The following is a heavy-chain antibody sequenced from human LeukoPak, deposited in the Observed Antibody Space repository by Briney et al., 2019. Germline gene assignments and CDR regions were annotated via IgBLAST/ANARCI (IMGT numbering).Heavy chain of an antibody. CDR3: VVVAATGTLDY. Sequence: GGSLRLSCAASGFTFSSYAMSWVRQAPGKGLEWVSAISGSGGSTYYADSVKGRFTISRDNSKNTLYLQMNGLRAEDTAVYYAVVVAATGTLDYWGQGTLVTVSS. J-gene: IGHJ4*02. CDR2: ISGSGGST. CDR1: GFTFSSYA. D-gene: IGHD2-15*01. V-gene: IGHV3-23*01.